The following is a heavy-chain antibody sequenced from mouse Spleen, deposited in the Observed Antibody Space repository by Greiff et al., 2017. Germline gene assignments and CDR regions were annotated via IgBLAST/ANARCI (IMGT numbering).Heavy chain of an antibody. D-gene: IGHD2-5*01. CDR1: GYTFTSYW. J-gene: IGHJ4*01. V-gene: IGHV1-5*01. CDR2: IYPGNSDT. CDR3: TREAYYSNPYYAMDY. Sequence: EVQLQQSGTVLARPGASVKMSCKTSGYTFTSYWMHWVKQRPGQGLEWIGAIYPGNSDTSYNQKFKGKAKLTAVTSASTAYMELSSLTNEDSAVYYCTREAYYSNPYYAMDYWGQGTSVTVSS.